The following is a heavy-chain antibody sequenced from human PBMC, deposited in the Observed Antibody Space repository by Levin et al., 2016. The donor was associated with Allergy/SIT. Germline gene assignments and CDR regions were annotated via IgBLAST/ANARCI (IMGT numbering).Heavy chain of an antibody. CDR3: ARCGLDDSDYRFGVPQYYFDF. V-gene: IGHV4-39*01. J-gene: IGHJ4*02. Sequence: WIRQPPGKGLEWIGTIYYSGSTYYNPSLKSRVTISVDISKNQFSLKLSSVTAADTSVYYCARCGLDDSDYRFGVPQYYFDFWGQGTLVTVSS. D-gene: IGHD3-22*01. CDR2: IYYSGST.